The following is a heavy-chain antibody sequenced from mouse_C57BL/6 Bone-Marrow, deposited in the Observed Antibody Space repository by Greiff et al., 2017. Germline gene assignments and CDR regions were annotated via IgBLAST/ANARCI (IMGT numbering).Heavy chain of an antibody. V-gene: IGHV14-2*01. D-gene: IGHD2-1*01. J-gene: IGHJ1*03. Sequence: VQLQQSGAELVKPGASVKLSCTASGFYIKDYYMHWVKQRTEQGLEWIGRIDPEDGATKYAPKFTGKATLTADTSSNTAYLQLSSLTSEDTAVYYCARPGNSYWYFDVWGTGTTVTVSS. CDR3: ARPGNSYWYFDV. CDR2: IDPEDGAT. CDR1: GFYIKDYY.